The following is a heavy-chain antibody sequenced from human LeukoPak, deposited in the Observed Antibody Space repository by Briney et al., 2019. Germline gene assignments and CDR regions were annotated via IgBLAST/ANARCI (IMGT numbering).Heavy chain of an antibody. CDR3: ARGPGDSSGYYFVY. CDR2: INHSGST. CDR1: GGSFSGYY. V-gene: IGHV4-34*01. Sequence: SETLSLTCAVYGGSFSGYYWSWIRQPPGKGLEWIGEINHSGSTNYNPSLKSRVTISVDTSKNQFSLKLSSVTAADTAVYCCARGPGDSSGYYFVYWGQGTLVTVSS. J-gene: IGHJ4*02. D-gene: IGHD3-22*01.